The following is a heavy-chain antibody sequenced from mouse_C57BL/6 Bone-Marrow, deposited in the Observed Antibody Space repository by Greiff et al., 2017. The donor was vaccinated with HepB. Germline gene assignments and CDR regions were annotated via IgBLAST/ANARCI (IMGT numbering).Heavy chain of an antibody. D-gene: IGHD1-1*01. CDR1: GFNIKNTY. J-gene: IGHJ4*01. CDR3: ASRDSSIATVVEAAMDY. CDR2: IDPANGNT. Sequence: VQLQQSVAELVRPGASVKLSCTASGFNIKNTYMHWVKQRPEQGLEWIGRIDPANGNTKYAPKFQGKATITADTSSNTAYLQLSSLTSEDTAIYYCASRDSSIATVVEAAMDYWGQGTSVTVSS. V-gene: IGHV14-3*01.